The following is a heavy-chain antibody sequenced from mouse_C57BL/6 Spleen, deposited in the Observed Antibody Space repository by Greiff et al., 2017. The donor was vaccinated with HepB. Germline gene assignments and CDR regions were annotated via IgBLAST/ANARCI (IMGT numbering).Heavy chain of an antibody. J-gene: IGHJ2*01. V-gene: IGHV1-64*01. Sequence: QVQLQQPGAELVKPGASVKLSCKASGYTFTSYWMHWVKQRPGQGLEWIGMIHPNSGSTNYNEKFKSKATLTVDKSSSTAYMQLSSLTSEASAVYYCARGATVRGDYFDYWGQGTTLTVSS. D-gene: IGHD1-1*01. CDR2: IHPNSGST. CDR3: ARGATVRGDYFDY. CDR1: GYTFTSYW.